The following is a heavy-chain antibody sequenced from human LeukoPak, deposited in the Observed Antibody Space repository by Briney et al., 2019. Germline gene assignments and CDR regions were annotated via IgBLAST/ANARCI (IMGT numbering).Heavy chain of an antibody. J-gene: IGHJ4*02. Sequence: SETLSLTCAVSGGSISSGGYSWSWIRQPPGEGLEWIGYIYHSGSTYYNPSLKSRVTISVDRSKNQFSLKLSSVTAADTAVYYCARGWVATTAFDYWGQGTLVTVSS. D-gene: IGHD5-12*01. CDR2: IYHSGST. V-gene: IGHV4-30-2*01. CDR3: ARGWVATTAFDY. CDR1: GGSISSGGYS.